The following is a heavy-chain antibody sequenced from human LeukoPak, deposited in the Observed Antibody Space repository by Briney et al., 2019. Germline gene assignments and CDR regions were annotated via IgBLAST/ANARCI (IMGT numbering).Heavy chain of an antibody. CDR3: ARESGDYGDYGFDY. V-gene: IGHV4-31*03. D-gene: IGHD4-17*01. CDR2: IYYSGST. Sequence: PSETLSLTCTVSGGSISSGGYYWSWIRQHPGKGLEWIGYIYYSGSTYYNPSLKSRVTISVDTSKNQFSLKLSSVTAADTAVYYCARESGDYGDYGFDYWGQGTLVTVSS. J-gene: IGHJ4*02. CDR1: GGSISSGGYY.